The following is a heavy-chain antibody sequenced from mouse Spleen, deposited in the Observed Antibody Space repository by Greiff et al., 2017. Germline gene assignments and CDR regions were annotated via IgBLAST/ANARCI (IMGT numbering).Heavy chain of an antibody. Sequence: QVQLKQPGAELVKPGASVKVSCKASGYTFTSYWMHWVKQRPGQGLEWIGRIHPSDSDTNYNQKFKGKATLTVDKSSSTAYMQLSSLTSEDSAVYYCAMGYYGSQAYAMDYWGQGTSVTVSS. CDR1: GYTFTSYW. CDR2: IHPSDSDT. V-gene: IGHV1-74*01. D-gene: IGHD1-1*01. CDR3: AMGYYGSQAYAMDY. J-gene: IGHJ4*01.